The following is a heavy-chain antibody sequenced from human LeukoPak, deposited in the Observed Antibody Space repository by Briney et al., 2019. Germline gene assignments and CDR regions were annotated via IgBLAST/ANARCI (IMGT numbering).Heavy chain of an antibody. Sequence: PSETLSLTCTVSGGSISSGGYQWSWIRQHPGKGLEWIVYIYYSGSTDYNPSLKSRVSMSVDTCKNQLSLKLNSVTVADTAVYYCARYSGSVVAGWFDPWGQGTLVTVSS. D-gene: IGHD6-6*01. CDR3: ARYSGSVVAGWFDP. CDR2: IYYSGST. J-gene: IGHJ5*02. CDR1: GGSISSGGYQ. V-gene: IGHV4-31*03.